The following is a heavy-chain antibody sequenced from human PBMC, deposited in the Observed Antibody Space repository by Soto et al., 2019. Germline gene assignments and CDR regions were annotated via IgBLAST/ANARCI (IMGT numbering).Heavy chain of an antibody. CDR3: ATRPLLRGAP. J-gene: IGHJ3*01. V-gene: IGHV3-53*01. CDR2: IWTSGST. Sequence: EVQLVESGGGLIQPGGSLRLSCEASGFTFSSNDMNWVRQAPGNGLEWVSLIWTSGSTAYADSVKGRFTISRDNSKSALYLHMSSLRAEDTAVYYCATRPLLRGAPWGQGTMVTVSS. CDR1: GFTFSSND. D-gene: IGHD3-16*01.